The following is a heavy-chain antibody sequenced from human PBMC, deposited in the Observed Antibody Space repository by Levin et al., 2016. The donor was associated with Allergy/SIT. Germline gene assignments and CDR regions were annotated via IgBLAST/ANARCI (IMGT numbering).Heavy chain of an antibody. CDR3: ARGLSGWY. CDR2: IIPIFGTA. D-gene: IGHD6-19*01. J-gene: IGHJ4*02. V-gene: IGHV1-69*01. Sequence: WVRQAPGQGLEWMGGIIPIFGTANYAQKFQGRVTITADESTSTAYMELSSLRSEDTAVYYCARGLSGWYWGQGTLVTVSS.